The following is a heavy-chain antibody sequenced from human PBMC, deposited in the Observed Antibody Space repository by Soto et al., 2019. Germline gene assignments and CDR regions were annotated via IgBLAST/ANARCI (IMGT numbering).Heavy chain of an antibody. CDR1: GSSISTYY. CDR2: ISARGST. V-gene: IGHV4-4*07. J-gene: IGHJ4*02. Sequence: SETLSLTCSVSGSSISTYYWSWVRQPAGKGLEWIGRISARGSTAYNPSLKGRVTMSVDTSKNQFSLKLNSVTAADAAVYYCARDSPPIGYWGQGILVTVSS. CDR3: ARDSPPIGY.